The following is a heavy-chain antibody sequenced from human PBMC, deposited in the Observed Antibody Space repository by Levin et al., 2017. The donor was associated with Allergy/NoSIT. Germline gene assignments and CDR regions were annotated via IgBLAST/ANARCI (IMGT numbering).Heavy chain of an antibody. V-gene: IGHV1-8*01. CDR2: MNPTTGNT. D-gene: IGHD2-21*02. CDR3: AEDVPWWEGVVVTRNV. J-gene: IGHJ6*04. CDR1: GYTFTNYD. Sequence: GGSLRLSCKASGYTFTNYDINWVRQATGQGLEWMGWMNPTTGNTGYAQRFQGRVTLTRNTSISTAYMELSSLTSEDTAVYYCAEDVPWWEGVVVTRNVWGKGTTITVSS.